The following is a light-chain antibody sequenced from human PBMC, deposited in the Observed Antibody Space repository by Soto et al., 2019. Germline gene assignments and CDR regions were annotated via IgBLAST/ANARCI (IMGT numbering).Light chain of an antibody. CDR2: STN. V-gene: IGLV1-44*01. J-gene: IGLJ3*02. Sequence: QSVLTQPPSASGTPGQRVTISCSGTSSNIGRDTVNWYQQVPGTAPKLLIYSTNQRPSGVPDRFSGSKSGTSASLAISGLQSEDEADDYCAAWDGSLNGWVFGGGTKLTVL. CDR1: SSNIGRDT. CDR3: AAWDGSLNGWV.